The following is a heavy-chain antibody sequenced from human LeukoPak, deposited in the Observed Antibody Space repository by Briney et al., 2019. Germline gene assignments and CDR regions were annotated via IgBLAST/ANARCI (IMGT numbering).Heavy chain of an antibody. CDR2: LYYSGCT. V-gene: IGHV4-39*01. J-gene: IGHJ4*02. Sequence: ESGPTLVKPSETLSLTCTVSGGSIRSSIYYWGWIRQPPGKGLEWLGRLYYSGCTYYNPSLKSRATISVDTSKNQFSLRLNSLTAADTAVYYCATPDLRNCSGGSCYYFDYWGQGALVTVSS. D-gene: IGHD2-15*01. CDR1: GGSIRSSIYY. CDR3: ATPDLRNCSGGSCYYFDY.